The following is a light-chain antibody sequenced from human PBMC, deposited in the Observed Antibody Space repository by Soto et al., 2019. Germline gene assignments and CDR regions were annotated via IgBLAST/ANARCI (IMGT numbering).Light chain of an antibody. J-gene: IGLJ1*01. CDR1: NSDVGAYTS. CDR3: TSYTSDNRSYV. Sequence: QSALTQPASVSGSPGQSITISCTGTNSDVGAYTSVSWYRQHPGKAPKLMIYEVSNRPSGVSNRFSGSKSANTASLTISGLQADDEAHYYCTSYTSDNRSYVFGTGTKLTVL. CDR2: EVS. V-gene: IGLV2-14*01.